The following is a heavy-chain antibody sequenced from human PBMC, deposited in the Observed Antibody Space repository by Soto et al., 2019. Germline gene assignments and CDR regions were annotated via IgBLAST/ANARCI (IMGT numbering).Heavy chain of an antibody. D-gene: IGHD2-15*01. Sequence: QVQLVQSGAEVKKPGASVKVSCKASGYTFTDYYLHWVRQAPGQGLEWMGWINPNIGSTNYAQKFQVRVTMTRDTSISTAHMELSRLRSDDTAVYYCARGYCRGGSCRTLGWFEPWVQGTLVTVSS. CDR2: INPNIGST. V-gene: IGHV1-2*02. CDR1: GYTFTDYY. CDR3: ARGYCRGGSCRTLGWFEP. J-gene: IGHJ5*02.